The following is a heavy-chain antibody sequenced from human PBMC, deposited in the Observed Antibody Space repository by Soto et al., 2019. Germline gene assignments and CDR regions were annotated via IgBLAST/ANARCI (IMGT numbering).Heavy chain of an antibody. CDR2: ISGSGGST. Sequence: GGSLRLSCAASGFTFSSYAMSWVRQAPGKGLEWVSAISGSGGSTYYADSVKGRFTISRDNSKNTLYLQMNSLRAEDTAVYYCAKDKGILTGSTHYYYYYYMDVWGKGTTVTVSS. CDR3: AKDKGILTGSTHYYYYYYMDV. D-gene: IGHD3-9*01. V-gene: IGHV3-23*01. CDR1: GFTFSSYA. J-gene: IGHJ6*03.